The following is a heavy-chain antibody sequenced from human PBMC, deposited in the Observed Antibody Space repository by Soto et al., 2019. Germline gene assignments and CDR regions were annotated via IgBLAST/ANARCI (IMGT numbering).Heavy chain of an antibody. CDR3: ARSGDNYNLLDY. J-gene: IGHJ4*02. CDR1: GFTFSDYY. Sequence: GGSLRLSCAASGFTFSDYYMSWIRQAPGKGLEWLSYSSDSGTFTRYADSVKGRFSISRDNAKNSLYLQINSLRGEDTAIYYCARSGDNYNLLDYWGQGTPVTVSS. D-gene: IGHD1-1*01. CDR2: SSDSGTFT. V-gene: IGHV3-11*06.